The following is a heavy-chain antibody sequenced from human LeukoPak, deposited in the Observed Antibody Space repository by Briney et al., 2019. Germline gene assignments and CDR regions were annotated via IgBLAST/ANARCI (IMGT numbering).Heavy chain of an antibody. V-gene: IGHV3-21*04. CDR2: ISSSSSYI. CDR3: ARGSSFHNY. J-gene: IGHJ4*02. Sequence: GGSLRLSCAASGFTFSSYGMHWVRQAPGKGLEWVSSISSSSSYIYYADSVKGRFTISRDNAKNSLYLQMNSRRAEDTALYYCARGSSFHNYWGQGTLVTVSS. D-gene: IGHD6-6*01. CDR1: GFTFSSYG.